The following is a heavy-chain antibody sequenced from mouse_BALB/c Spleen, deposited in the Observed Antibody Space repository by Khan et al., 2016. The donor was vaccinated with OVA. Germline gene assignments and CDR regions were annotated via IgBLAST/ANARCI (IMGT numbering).Heavy chain of an antibody. V-gene: IGHV1S81*02. D-gene: IGHD2-4*01. Sequence: QVQLQQPGAELVKPGASVQLSCRASGYTFSSYWMLWVKQRPGQGLQWIGEINPSNGRTNYNEKFKNKATLTVDTSSSTAYMQLSSLTSEDSAVYYCARSSMITTEFSYWGQGTLVTVSA. J-gene: IGHJ3*02. CDR3: ARSSMITTEFSY. CDR2: INPSNGRT. CDR1: GYTFSSYW.